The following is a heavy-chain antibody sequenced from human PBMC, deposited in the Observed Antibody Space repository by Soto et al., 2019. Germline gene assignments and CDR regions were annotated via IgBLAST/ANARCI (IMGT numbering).Heavy chain of an antibody. D-gene: IGHD2-2*01. V-gene: IGHV3-30-3*01. CDR2: ISYDGSNK. CDR1: GFTFSSYA. J-gene: IGHJ4*02. CDR3: ARALPPYCSGTRCYGWGGVFDY. Sequence: QVQLVESGGGVVQPGRSLRLSCAASGFTFSSYAMHWVRQAPGKGLEWVAVISYDGSNKYYADSVKGRFTISRDNSKNTRYLQMNSLRAEDTAVYYCARALPPYCSGTRCYGWGGVFDYWGQGTLVTVSS.